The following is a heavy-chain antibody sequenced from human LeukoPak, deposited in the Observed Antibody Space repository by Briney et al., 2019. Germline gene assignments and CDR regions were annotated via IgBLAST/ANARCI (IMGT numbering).Heavy chain of an antibody. CDR1: GFTFSSYS. D-gene: IGHD3-10*01. CDR3: AKFPYYYGSGSLY. CDR2: ISSSSSTI. J-gene: IGHJ4*02. Sequence: GGSLRLSCAASGFTFSSYSMNWVRQAPGKGLEWVSYISSSSSTIYYADSVKGRFTISRDNAKNSLYLQMNSLRAEDTAVYYCAKFPYYYGSGSLYWGQGTLVTVSS. V-gene: IGHV3-48*04.